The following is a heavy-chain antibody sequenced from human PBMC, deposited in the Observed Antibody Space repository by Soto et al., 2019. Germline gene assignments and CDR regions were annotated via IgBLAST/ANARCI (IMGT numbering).Heavy chain of an antibody. J-gene: IGHJ6*03. D-gene: IGHD3-3*01. V-gene: IGHV5-51*01. Sequence: GESLKISCKGSGYSFTSYWIGWVRQMPGKGLEWMGIIYPGDSDTRYSPSFQGQVTISADKSISTAYLQWSSLKASDTAMYYCARSLWSGPYYYYYYMDVWGKGTTVTVSS. CDR3: ARSLWSGPYYYYYYMDV. CDR2: IYPGDSDT. CDR1: GYSFTSYW.